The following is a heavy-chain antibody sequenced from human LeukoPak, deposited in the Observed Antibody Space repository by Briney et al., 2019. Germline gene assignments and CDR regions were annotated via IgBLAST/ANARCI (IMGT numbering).Heavy chain of an antibody. CDR1: GYSFTSYD. V-gene: IGHV1-8*03. CDR2: MNPNSGNT. Sequence: ASVKVSCKASGYSFTSYDINWVRQATGQGLEWMGWMNPNSGNTGYAQKFQGRVTITRNTSISTAYMELSSLRSEDTAVYYCARPSLTMRGYSFDYWGQGTLVTVSS. J-gene: IGHJ4*02. CDR3: ARPSLTMRGYSFDY. D-gene: IGHD3-22*01.